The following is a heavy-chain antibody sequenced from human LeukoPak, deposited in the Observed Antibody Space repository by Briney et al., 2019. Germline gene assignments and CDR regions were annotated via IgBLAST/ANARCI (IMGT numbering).Heavy chain of an antibody. CDR3: VITQYITSFDY. CDR1: GYSFTSYG. CDR2: IYPVDSTT. V-gene: IGHV5-51*01. D-gene: IGHD6-13*01. J-gene: IGHJ4*02. Sequence: GESLEISCKGSGYSFTSYGIGWVRQMPGKGMEWVAIIYPVDSTTRYSPSFQGQVTISVDKSISTAYLQWSGLKASDTAMYYCVITQYITSFDYWGQGTRVTVSS.